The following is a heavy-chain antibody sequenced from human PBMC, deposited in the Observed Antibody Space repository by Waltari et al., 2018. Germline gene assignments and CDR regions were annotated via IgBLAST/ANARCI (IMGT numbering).Heavy chain of an antibody. CDR2: IYSGGST. J-gene: IGHJ4*02. CDR3: AKDCAYYDSSGYYGSDY. CDR1: GFTFSSYA. D-gene: IGHD3-22*01. Sequence: EVQLLASGGGLVQPGGSLRLSCAASGFTFSSYAMSLVRQAPGKGLEWVSVIYSGGSTYYADPVKGRFTISRDNSKNTLYLQMNSLRAEDTAVYYCAKDCAYYDSSGYYGSDYWGQGTLVTVSS. V-gene: IGHV3-23*03.